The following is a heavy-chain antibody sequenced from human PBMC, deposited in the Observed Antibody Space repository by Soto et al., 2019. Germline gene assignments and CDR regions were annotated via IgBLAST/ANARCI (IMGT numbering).Heavy chain of an antibody. CDR3: ARETDEYYYYYMDV. V-gene: IGHV3-33*01. CDR2: IWYDGSNK. CDR1: GFTFSSYG. Sequence: QVQLVESGGGVVQPGRSLRLSCAASGFTFSSYGMHWVRQAPGKGLEWVAVIWYDGSNKYYADSVKGRFTISRDNSKNTLYLQMNSVRAEDKAVYYCARETDEYYYYYMDVWGKGTTVTVSS. J-gene: IGHJ6*03.